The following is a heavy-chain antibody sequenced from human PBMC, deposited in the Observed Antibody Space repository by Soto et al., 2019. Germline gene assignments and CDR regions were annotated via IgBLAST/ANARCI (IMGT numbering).Heavy chain of an antibody. J-gene: IGHJ4*02. Sequence: GESLKISCAASGFTFSSYAMSWVRQAPGKGLEWVLVISGSDDSTYYADSVKGRFTISRDNSKNTLYLQMNSLRAEDTAVYYCAKRSSSSTFDYWGQGTLVTVSS. CDR3: AKRSSSSTFDY. CDR1: GFTFSSYA. CDR2: ISGSDDST. V-gene: IGHV3-23*01. D-gene: IGHD6-6*01.